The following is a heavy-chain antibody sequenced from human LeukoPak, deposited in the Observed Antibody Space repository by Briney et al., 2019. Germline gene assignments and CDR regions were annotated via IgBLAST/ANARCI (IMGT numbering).Heavy chain of an antibody. V-gene: IGHV4-38-2*02. CDR2: IYHSGST. Sequence: SETLSLTCTVSGYSISSGYYWGWIRQPPGKGLEWIGSIYHSGSTYYNPSLKSRVTISVDTSKNQFSLKLSSVTAADTAVYYCARAAPYYYGSGLSDWFDPWGQGTLVTVSS. CDR3: ARAAPYYYGSGLSDWFDP. J-gene: IGHJ5*02. CDR1: GYSISSGYY. D-gene: IGHD3-10*01.